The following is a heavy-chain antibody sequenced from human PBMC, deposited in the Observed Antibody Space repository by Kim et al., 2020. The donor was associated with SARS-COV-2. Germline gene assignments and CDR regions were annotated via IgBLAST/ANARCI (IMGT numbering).Heavy chain of an antibody. V-gene: IGHV5-10-1*01. D-gene: IGHD4-17*01. J-gene: IGHJ6*02. Sequence: GESLKISCKGSGYSFTSYWISWVRQMPGKGLEWMGRIDPSDSYTNYSPSFQGHVTISADKSISTAYLQWSSLKASDTAMYYCARQDVGDYVSYSTYYYYGMDVWGQGTTVTVSS. CDR2: IDPSDSYT. CDR3: ARQDVGDYVSYSTYYYYGMDV. CDR1: GYSFTSYW.